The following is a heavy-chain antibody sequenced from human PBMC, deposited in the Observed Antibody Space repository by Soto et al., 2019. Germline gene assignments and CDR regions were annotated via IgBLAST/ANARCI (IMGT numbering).Heavy chain of an antibody. D-gene: IGHD6-25*01. Sequence: EVQLLESGGGLVQPGRSLRLSCAASGFTFSSYAMSWVRQAPGKGLEWVAAISGSGGTTYYAASVKGRFTISRDKSKNTLCVQMNSLRAEYTAVYYCAKFFVETGGSSGWPWTFHYWGQGTLVTVSS. CDR3: AKFFVETGGSSGWPWTFHY. V-gene: IGHV3-23*01. CDR1: GFTFSSYA. CDR2: ISGSGGTT. J-gene: IGHJ4*02.